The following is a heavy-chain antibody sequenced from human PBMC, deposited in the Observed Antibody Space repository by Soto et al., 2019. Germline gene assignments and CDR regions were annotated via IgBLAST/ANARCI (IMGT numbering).Heavy chain of an antibody. J-gene: IGHJ3*02. Sequence: ALVKVSCKASGYTFTGYYMHWVRQAPGQGLEWMGWINPNSGGTNYAQKFQGRVTMTRDTSISTAYMELSRLRSDDTAVYYCASLHNYYDSSGYFAFDIWGQGTMVTVSS. CDR3: ASLHNYYDSSGYFAFDI. CDR1: GYTFTGYY. CDR2: INPNSGGT. D-gene: IGHD3-22*01. V-gene: IGHV1-2*02.